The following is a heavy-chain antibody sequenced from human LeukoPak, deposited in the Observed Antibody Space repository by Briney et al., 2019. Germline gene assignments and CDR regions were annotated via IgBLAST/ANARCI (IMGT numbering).Heavy chain of an antibody. CDR3: ARVSGVPDYKDYYYMDV. Sequence: GSLRLSCAASGFTFSSYSMNWVRQAPGKGLEWVSYISSSSSTIYYADSVKGRFTISRDNAKNSLYLQMNSLRAEDTAVYYCARVSGVPDYKDYYYMDVWGKGTTVTVSS. CDR2: ISSSSSTI. J-gene: IGHJ6*03. D-gene: IGHD4-11*01. CDR1: GFTFSSYS. V-gene: IGHV3-48*01.